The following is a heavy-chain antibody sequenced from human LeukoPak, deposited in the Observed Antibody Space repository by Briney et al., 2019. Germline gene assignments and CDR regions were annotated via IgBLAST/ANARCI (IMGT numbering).Heavy chain of an antibody. CDR1: GFTFSSYA. D-gene: IGHD3-10*01. J-gene: IGHJ4*02. CDR3: QGTMVRGVIGY. Sequence: GGSLRLSCAASGFTFSSYAMSWVRQAPGKGLEWVSAISGSGGSTYYADSVKGRFTISRDNSKNTLYLQMNSLRAEDTAVYYCQGTMVRGVIGYWGQGTLVTVFS. CDR2: ISGSGGST. V-gene: IGHV3-23*01.